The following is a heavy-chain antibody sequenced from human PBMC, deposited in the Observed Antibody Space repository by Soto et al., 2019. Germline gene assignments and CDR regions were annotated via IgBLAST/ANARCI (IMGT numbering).Heavy chain of an antibody. CDR3: ARDRIAAAGTGHGYYYYYYRMDV. J-gene: IGHJ6*02. D-gene: IGHD6-13*01. CDR1: GGSISSYY. V-gene: IGHV4-59*01. CDR2: IYYSGST. Sequence: PSETLSLTCTVSGGSISSYYWSWIRQPPGKGLEWIGYIYYSGSTNYNPSLKSRVTISVDTSKNQFSLKLSSVTAADTAVYYCARDRIAAAGTGHGYYYYYYRMDVRGQGTTVTV.